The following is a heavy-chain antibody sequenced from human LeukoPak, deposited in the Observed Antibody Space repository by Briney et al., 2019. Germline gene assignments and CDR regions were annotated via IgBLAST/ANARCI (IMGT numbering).Heavy chain of an antibody. Sequence: SETLSLTCTVSGGSISSGGYYWSWIRQHPGKGLEWIGYIYYSGSTYYNPSLKSRVTISVDTSKNQFSLKLSSVTAADTAVYYCARGEGARDGYNYAGPFYFDYWGHGTLVTVSS. CDR2: IYYSGST. V-gene: IGHV4-31*03. CDR1: GGSISSGGYY. D-gene: IGHD5-24*01. CDR3: ARGEGARDGYNYAGPFYFDY. J-gene: IGHJ4*01.